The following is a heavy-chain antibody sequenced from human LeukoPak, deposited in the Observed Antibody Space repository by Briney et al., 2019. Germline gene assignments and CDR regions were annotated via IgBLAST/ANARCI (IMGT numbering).Heavy chain of an antibody. CDR2: INTNGDDT. Sequence: PGGSLRLSCSASVFTFSTYAMHCVRQAPGKGLEHVSTINTNGDDTYYADSVKGRFTISRDNSKRTLYLQMSSLRAEDTAVYYCVKDLGGGGYYTSFDYWGQGTLVTVSS. V-gene: IGHV3-64D*09. CDR1: VFTFSTYA. CDR3: VKDLGGGGYYTSFDY. D-gene: IGHD3-16*01. J-gene: IGHJ4*02.